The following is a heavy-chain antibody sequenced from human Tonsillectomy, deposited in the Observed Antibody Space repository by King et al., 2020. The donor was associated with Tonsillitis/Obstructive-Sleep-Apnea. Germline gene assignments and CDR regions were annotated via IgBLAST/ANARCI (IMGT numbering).Heavy chain of an antibody. CDR1: GFTFSSYI. CDR3: ARVRVERGYSGYDQDY. V-gene: IGHV3-21*01. CDR2: ISRSSSFI. J-gene: IGHJ4*02. Sequence: VQLVESGGGLVKPGGSLRLSCAASGFTFSSYIMNWVRQAPGEGLGWVSSISRSSSFIYYANSVKGRFTISRDNAKNSLYLQMNSLRAEDTAVYYCARVRVERGYSGYDQDYWGQGTLVTVSS. D-gene: IGHD5-12*01.